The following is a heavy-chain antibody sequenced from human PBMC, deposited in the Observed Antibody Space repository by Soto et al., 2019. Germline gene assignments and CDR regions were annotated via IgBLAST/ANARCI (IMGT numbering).Heavy chain of an antibody. CDR2: ISWDGCST. V-gene: IGHV3-43*01. Sequence: GGSLRLSCAASGFTFDDYTMHWVRQAPGKGLEWVSLISWDGCSTYYADSVKGRFTISRDNSKNSLYLQMNSLRTEDTALYYCAKDVEYSSSWVQPGGFDYWGQGT. CDR1: GFTFDDYT. D-gene: IGHD6-6*01. J-gene: IGHJ4*02. CDR3: AKDVEYSSSWVQPGGFDY.